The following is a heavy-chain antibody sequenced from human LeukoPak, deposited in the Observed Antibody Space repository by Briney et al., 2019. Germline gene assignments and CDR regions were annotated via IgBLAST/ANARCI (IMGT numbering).Heavy chain of an antibody. CDR3: GRPPEEFCSSTSCAYYYYMDV. V-gene: IGHV3-9*01. CDR1: GFTFSSYA. CDR2: ISWNSGSI. Sequence: PGGSLRLSCAASGFTFSSYAMSWVRQAPGKGLEWVSGISWNSGSIGYADSVKGRFTISRDNAKNSLYLQMNSLRAEDTAVYYGGRPPEEFCSSTSCAYYYYMDVWGKGTTATVPS. D-gene: IGHD2-2*01. J-gene: IGHJ6*03.